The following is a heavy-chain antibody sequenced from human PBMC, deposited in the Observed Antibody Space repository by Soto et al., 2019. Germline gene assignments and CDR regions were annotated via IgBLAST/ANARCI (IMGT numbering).Heavy chain of an antibody. V-gene: IGHV3-23*01. CDR2: ISGSGGST. Sequence: VGSLRLSCASSVFTFSSYAMSWVRHSPGKGLEWVSAISGSGGSTYYADSVKGRFTISRDNSKNTLYLQMNSLRAEDTAVYYCAKITSPIVGDTHFEYWGQGTLDIVSS. D-gene: IGHD1-26*01. J-gene: IGHJ4*02. CDR3: AKITSPIVGDTHFEY. CDR1: VFTFSSYA.